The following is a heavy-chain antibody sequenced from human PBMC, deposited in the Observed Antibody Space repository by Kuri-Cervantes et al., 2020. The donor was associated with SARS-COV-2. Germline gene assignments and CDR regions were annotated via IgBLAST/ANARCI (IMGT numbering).Heavy chain of an antibody. CDR1: GYTFTSYY. J-gene: IGHJ6*03. CDR3: ARPPADYYYMDV. V-gene: IGHV1-2*02. Sequence: ASVKVSCKASGYTFTSYYMHWVRQAPGQGLEWMGWINPNSGGTNYAQKFQGRVTMTRDTSISTAYMELSRLRSDDMAVYYCARPPADYYYMDVWGKGTTVTVSS. CDR2: INPNSGGT.